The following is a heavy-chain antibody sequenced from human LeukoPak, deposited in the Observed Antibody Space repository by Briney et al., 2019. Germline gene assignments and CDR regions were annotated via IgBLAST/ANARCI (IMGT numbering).Heavy chain of an antibody. CDR1: GGSISSSTYY. J-gene: IGHJ4*02. Sequence: SETLSLTCTVSGGSISSSTYYWGWIRQPPGKGLEWIGNLYYSGSTYYNPSLKSRVTISADTSKNQFSLKLSSVTAADTAVYYCARQAISGYDPPPFDSWGQGTLVTVSS. CDR3: ARQAISGYDPPPFDS. CDR2: LYYSGST. D-gene: IGHD5-12*01. V-gene: IGHV4-39*01.